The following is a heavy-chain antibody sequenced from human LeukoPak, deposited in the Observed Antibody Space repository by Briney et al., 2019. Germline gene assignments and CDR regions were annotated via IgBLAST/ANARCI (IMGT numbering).Heavy chain of an antibody. J-gene: IGHJ4*02. CDR2: INHSGST. V-gene: IGHV4-34*01. Sequence: ASETLSLTCAVYGGSFSGYYWSWIRQPPGKGLEWTGEINHSGSTNYNPSLKSRVTISVDTSKNQFSLKLSSVTAADTAVYYCAIDTNYYDSSGSYYFDYWGQGTLVTVSS. D-gene: IGHD3-22*01. CDR1: GGSFSGYY. CDR3: AIDTNYYDSSGSYYFDY.